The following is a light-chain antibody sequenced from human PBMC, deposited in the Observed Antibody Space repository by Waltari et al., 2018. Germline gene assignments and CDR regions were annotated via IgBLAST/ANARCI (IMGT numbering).Light chain of an antibody. Sequence: QSVLTQPPSASGTPGQRVTISCSGISSNLASNYVSWYQHLPGTAPKLLIYRNNQRPSGVPDRFSASKSGTSASLAISGLRSEDEADYYCAAWDDSLSVIFGGGTKLTVL. CDR3: AAWDDSLSVI. V-gene: IGLV1-47*01. CDR1: SSNLASNY. CDR2: RNN. J-gene: IGLJ2*01.